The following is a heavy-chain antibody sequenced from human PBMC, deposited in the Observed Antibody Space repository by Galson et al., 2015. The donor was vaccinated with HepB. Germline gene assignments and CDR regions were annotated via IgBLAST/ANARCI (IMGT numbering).Heavy chain of an antibody. CDR1: GYTFSSHS. CDR3: ARGGMATCGEPTFDC. D-gene: IGHD5-24*01. CDR2: MSGYNGAT. V-gene: IGHV1-18*01. Sequence: SVKVSCKASGYTFSSHSVNWVRQAPGQGLEWMGWMSGYNGATKYAQKFQGRVTMTADTSTTTAYMELKSLRSDDTAVYYCARGGMATCGEPTFDCWGQGTQITVSS. J-gene: IGHJ4*02.